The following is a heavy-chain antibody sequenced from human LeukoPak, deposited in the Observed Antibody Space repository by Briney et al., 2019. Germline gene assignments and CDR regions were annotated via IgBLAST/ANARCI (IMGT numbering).Heavy chain of an antibody. CDR2: INRDGSST. CDR3: AKLAGGGGDAYYYYMDV. D-gene: IGHD2-21*01. J-gene: IGHJ6*03. V-gene: IGHV3-74*01. Sequence: GGSLRLSCAASGFTFSSYWMHWVRQAPGKGLVWVSRINRDGSSTTYADSVKGRFTISRDNAKNTLYLQMNSLRAEDTAVYYCAKLAGGGGDAYYYYMDVWGKGTTVTVSS. CDR1: GFTFSSYW.